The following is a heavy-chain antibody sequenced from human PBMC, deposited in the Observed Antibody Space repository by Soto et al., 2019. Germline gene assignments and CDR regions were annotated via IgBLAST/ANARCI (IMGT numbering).Heavy chain of an antibody. J-gene: IGHJ4*02. Sequence: LSLTCTVSVGSISSYYWSWIRQPPGKGLEWIGYIYYSGSTNYNPSLKSRVTISVDTSKNQFSLKLSSVTAADTAVYYCARVSEYSYGFFDYWGQGTLVTVSS. CDR1: VGSISSYY. V-gene: IGHV4-59*01. CDR3: ARVSEYSYGFFDY. D-gene: IGHD5-18*01. CDR2: IYYSGST.